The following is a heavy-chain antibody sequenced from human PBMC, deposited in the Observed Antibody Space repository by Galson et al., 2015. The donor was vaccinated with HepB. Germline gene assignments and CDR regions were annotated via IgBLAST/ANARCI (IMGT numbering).Heavy chain of an antibody. CDR2: IIPIFGTA. V-gene: IGHV1-69*13. D-gene: IGHD2-2*01. J-gene: IGHJ6*03. CDR1: GGTFSSYA. Sequence: SVKVSCKASGGTFSSYAISWVRQAPGQGLEWMGGIIPIFGTANYAQKFQGRVTITADESTSTAYMELSSLRSEDTAVYYCARSPLRYCSSTSCYGSYYYYYMDVWGKGTTVTVSS. CDR3: ARSPLRYCSSTSCYGSYYYYYMDV.